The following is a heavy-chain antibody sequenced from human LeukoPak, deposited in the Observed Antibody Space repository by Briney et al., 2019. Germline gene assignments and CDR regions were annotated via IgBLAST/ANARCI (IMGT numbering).Heavy chain of an antibody. V-gene: IGHV3-7*01. CDR2: IHQDGSEE. CDR3: ARVEMRPGTRRTTGGVEDY. J-gene: IGHJ4*02. CDR1: GFTFSNYW. D-gene: IGHD1-1*01. Sequence: PGGSLRLSCTSSGFTFSNYWMTSVRQAPGKGLEWVATIHQDGSEEYYVDSVKGRFTISRDNAKNSLYLQMVTLRAEDTSVYYCARVEMRPGTRRTTGGVEDYWGQGTLVTVSS.